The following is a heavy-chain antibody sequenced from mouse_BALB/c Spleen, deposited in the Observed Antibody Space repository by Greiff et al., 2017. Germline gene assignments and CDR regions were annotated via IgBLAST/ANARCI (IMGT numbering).Heavy chain of an antibody. J-gene: IGHJ2*01. CDR3: ARQTGPFDY. D-gene: IGHD4-1*01. V-gene: IGHV5-9-3*01. CDR2: ISSGGSYT. CDR1: GFTFSSYA. Sequence: EVQGVESGGGLVKPGGSLKLSCAASGFTFSSYAMSWVRQTPEKRLEWVATISSGGSYTYYPDSVKGRFTISRDNAKNTLYLQMSSLRSEDTAMYYCARQTGPFDYGGQGTTLTVSS.